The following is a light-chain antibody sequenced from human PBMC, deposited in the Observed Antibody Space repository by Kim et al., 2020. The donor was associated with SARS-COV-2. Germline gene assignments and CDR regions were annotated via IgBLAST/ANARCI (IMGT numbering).Light chain of an antibody. CDR1: SSDVGGYNY. CDR2: DVS. J-gene: IGLJ2*01. CDR3: CSYAGSNTYVV. V-gene: IGLV2-11*01. Sequence: QSVTISCTGTSSDVGGYNYVSWHQQHPGKAPKFMIYDVSKRPSGVPDRFSGSKSGNTASLTISGLQAEDEADYYCCSYAGSNTYVVFGGGTQLTVL.